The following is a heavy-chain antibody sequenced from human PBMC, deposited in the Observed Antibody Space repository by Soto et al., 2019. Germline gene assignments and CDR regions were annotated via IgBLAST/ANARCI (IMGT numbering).Heavy chain of an antibody. Sequence: GGSLRLSCAASGFTFSSCAMSWVRQAPGKGLEWVSAISGSGGSTYYADSVKGRFTISRDNSKNTLYLQMNSLRAEDTAVYYCAKDSHDTTGSSYYGMDVWGQGTTVTVSS. D-gene: IGHD3-22*01. CDR2: ISGSGGST. J-gene: IGHJ6*02. V-gene: IGHV3-23*01. CDR1: GFTFSSCA. CDR3: AKDSHDTTGSSYYGMDV.